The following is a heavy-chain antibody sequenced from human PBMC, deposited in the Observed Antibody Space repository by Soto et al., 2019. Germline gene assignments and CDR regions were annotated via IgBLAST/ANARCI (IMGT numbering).Heavy chain of an antibody. D-gene: IGHD4-17*01. Sequence: QVQLQESGPGLVKPSETLSLTCTVSGASISSTRYYWGWIRQPPGQGLEWIGSIYYSGYACYNPSLKRRVTISVDTSRDQFTLNLRSMTAADTAVYYCARPTSTALRDPFDIWGQGIMVTVSS. CDR1: GASISSTRYY. CDR3: ARPTSTALRDPFDI. J-gene: IGHJ3*02. V-gene: IGHV4-39*01. CDR2: IYYSGYA.